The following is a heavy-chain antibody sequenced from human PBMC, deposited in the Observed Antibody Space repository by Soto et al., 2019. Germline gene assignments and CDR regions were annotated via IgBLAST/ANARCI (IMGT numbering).Heavy chain of an antibody. CDR3: TRPSKDGYSFGY. CDR1: GFTFTDSA. J-gene: IGHJ4*02. V-gene: IGHV3-73*01. Sequence: EVQLVESGGGLVQPGGSLKLSCAASGFTFTDSAFHWVRQASGKGLEWVGRIRSRSNNYATAHAASVTGRFSISRDDSRNTAYLQMNSLKTEDTAVYYCTRPSKDGYSFGYWSQGTLVTVSS. D-gene: IGHD4-4*01. CDR2: IRSRSNNYAT.